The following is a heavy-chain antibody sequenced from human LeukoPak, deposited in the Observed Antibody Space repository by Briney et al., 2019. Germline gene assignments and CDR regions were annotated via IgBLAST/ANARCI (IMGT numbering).Heavy chain of an antibody. D-gene: IGHD6-6*01. V-gene: IGHV3-23*01. CDR2: ISGSGDST. J-gene: IGHJ4*02. Sequence: GGSLRLSCAASGFSFSSFAMNWVRRAPGKGLEWVSAISGSGDSTYYADSVKGRFTISRDTSKNTLYLQMNSLRIEDTAVYYCANQRRDSSSSSFRYHFDYWGQGTLVTVSS. CDR1: GFSFSSFA. CDR3: ANQRRDSSSSSFRYHFDY.